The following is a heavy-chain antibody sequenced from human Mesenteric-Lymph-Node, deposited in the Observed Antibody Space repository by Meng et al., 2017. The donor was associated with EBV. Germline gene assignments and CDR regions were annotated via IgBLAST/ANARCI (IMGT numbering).Heavy chain of an antibody. Sequence: VQVVQSGFELKKPGASVKVSCKASGYTFNTYAMNWVRQAPGQGLEWMGWINTNTGYPTYARVFRGRFVFSLDTSVSTAYLQVSSLKAEDTAVYYCARGLPYGDYGVDSWGQGTLVTVSS. CDR2: INTNTGYP. V-gene: IGHV7-4-1*02. D-gene: IGHD4-17*01. CDR3: ARGLPYGDYGVDS. CDR1: GYTFNTYA. J-gene: IGHJ4*02.